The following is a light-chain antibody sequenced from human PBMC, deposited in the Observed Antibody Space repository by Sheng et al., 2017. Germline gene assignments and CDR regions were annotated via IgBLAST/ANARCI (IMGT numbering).Light chain of an antibody. CDR1: QYISVW. CDR3: QQYNTYPWT. CDR2: KAS. Sequence: DIQMTQSASTLSASVGDRVTITCRASQYISVWLAWYQQKPGKAPNLLVYKASNLDSGVPSRFSGSGSGTEFTLTISSLQPDDFATYYCQQYNTYPWTFGQVTKVEIK. J-gene: IGKJ1*01. V-gene: IGKV1-5*03.